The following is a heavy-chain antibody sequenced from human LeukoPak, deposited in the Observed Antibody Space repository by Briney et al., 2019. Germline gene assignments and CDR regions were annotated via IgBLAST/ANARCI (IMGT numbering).Heavy chain of an antibody. CDR1: GGSFSGYY. V-gene: IGHV4-34*01. D-gene: IGHD6-13*01. J-gene: IGHJ5*02. CDR3: ARHLRSSSWYQQGFDP. CDR2: INHSGST. Sequence: PSETLSLTCAVYGGSFSGYYWSWIRQPPGKGLEWIGEINHSGSTNYNPSLKSRVTISVDTSKNQFSLKLSSVTAADTAVYYCARHLRSSSWYQQGFDPWGQGTLVTVSS.